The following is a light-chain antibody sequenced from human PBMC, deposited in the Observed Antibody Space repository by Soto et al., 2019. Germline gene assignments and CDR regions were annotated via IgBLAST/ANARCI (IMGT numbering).Light chain of an antibody. J-gene: IGKJ4*01. CDR1: QSLSASY. CDR2: GAS. V-gene: IGKV3-20*01. CDR3: QQYGSSPLT. Sequence: EIVLTQSPGTLSLSPGERATLFCRASQSLSASYLAWYQQKPGQAPRLLIYGASTRATGIPDRFSGSGSGTDFTLTISRLEPEDFAVYYCQQYGSSPLTFGGGTKVDIK.